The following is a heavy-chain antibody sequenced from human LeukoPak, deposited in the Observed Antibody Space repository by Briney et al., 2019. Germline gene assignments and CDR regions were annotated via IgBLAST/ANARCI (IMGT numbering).Heavy chain of an antibody. V-gene: IGHV4-30-4*08. Sequence: SETLSLTCTVSGGSISSGDYYWSWIRQPPGKGLEWIGYIYYSGSTYYNPSLKSRVTISVDTSKNQFSPKLSSVTAADTAVYYCARGIPYSYGSHYFDYWSQGTLVTVSS. CDR3: ARGIPYSYGSHYFDY. D-gene: IGHD5-18*01. CDR2: IYYSGST. J-gene: IGHJ4*02. CDR1: GGSISSGDYY.